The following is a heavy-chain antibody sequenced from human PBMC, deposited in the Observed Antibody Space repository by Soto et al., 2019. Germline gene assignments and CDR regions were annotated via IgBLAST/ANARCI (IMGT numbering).Heavy chain of an antibody. Sequence: QVQLVQSGAEVKKPGASVKVSCKASGYTFTGYYMHWVRQAPGQGLEWMGWINPNSGGTNYAQKLQGWVTMTRDTSISTAYMELSRLRSDDTAVYYCARAGEQPALGDWAQGTLVTVSS. CDR2: INPNSGGT. CDR1: GYTFTGYY. J-gene: IGHJ4*02. V-gene: IGHV1-2*04. CDR3: ARAGEQPALGD. D-gene: IGHD7-27*01.